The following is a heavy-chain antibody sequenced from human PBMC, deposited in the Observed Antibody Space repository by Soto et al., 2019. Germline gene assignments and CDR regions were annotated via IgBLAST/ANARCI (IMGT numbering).Heavy chain of an antibody. CDR1: GFTFSTFW. J-gene: IGHJ4*02. CDR3: ARDFEY. V-gene: IGHV3-74*01. Sequence: EVQLVESGGGLVQPGGSLRLSCEASGFTFSTFWMHWVRQAPGKGLVWVSRINSDGSSTNYADSVKGRVTISRDNAKKMLYRQMNSLRAEDTAVYYCARDFEYWGQGTLVTVSS. CDR2: INSDGSST.